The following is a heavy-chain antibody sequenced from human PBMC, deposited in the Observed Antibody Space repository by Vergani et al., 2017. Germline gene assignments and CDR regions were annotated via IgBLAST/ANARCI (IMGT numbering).Heavy chain of an antibody. CDR1: GFTFSSYA. CDR2: IYSGGSST. CDR3: AKDRDEYYDFWSGYYLGAFDI. J-gene: IGHJ3*02. Sequence: EVQLLESGGGLVQPGGSLRISCATSGFTFSSYAMSWVRQAPGKGLEWVSVIYSGGSSTYYADSVKGRFTISRDNSKNTLYLQMNSLRAEDTAVYYCAKDRDEYYDFWSGYYLGAFDIWGQGTMVTVSS. V-gene: IGHV3-23*03. D-gene: IGHD3-3*01.